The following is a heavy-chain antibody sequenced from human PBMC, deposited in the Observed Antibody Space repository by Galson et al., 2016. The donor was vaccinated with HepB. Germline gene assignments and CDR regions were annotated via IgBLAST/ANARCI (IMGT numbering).Heavy chain of an antibody. CDR1: GFTFSSYA. CDR3: AKDSTDYYDGSGYYSYFDY. Sequence: SLRLSCAASGFTFSSYAMTWVRQAPGKGLEWVSAVSGRTGNTYYADLVKGRFTISRDKSKNTLYLQMSSLRVDDTAVYYCAKDSTDYYDGSGYYSYFDYWGQGTLVTVSS. D-gene: IGHD3-22*01. CDR2: VSGRTGNT. V-gene: IGHV3-23*01. J-gene: IGHJ4*02.